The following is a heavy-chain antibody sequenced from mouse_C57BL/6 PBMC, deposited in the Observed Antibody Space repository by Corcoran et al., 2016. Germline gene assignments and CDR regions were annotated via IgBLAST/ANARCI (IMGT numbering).Heavy chain of an antibody. CDR3: VASGAY. V-gene: IGHV9-1*01. Sequence: QIHLVQSGPELKKRGETVKISCNAAGYTVTEYPMHWVKQASVSGFKCMSMIYTDTGEPTYAEEFKGRFYFSLETSASTAYLQINNLKNEDTATYFCVASGAYWGQGTLVTVSA. J-gene: IGHJ3*01. CDR2: IYTDTGEP. CDR1: GYTVTEYP. D-gene: IGHD1-3*01.